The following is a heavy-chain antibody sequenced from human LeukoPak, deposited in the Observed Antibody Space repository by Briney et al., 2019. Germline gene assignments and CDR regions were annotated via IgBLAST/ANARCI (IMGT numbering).Heavy chain of an antibody. V-gene: IGHV5-51*01. CDR3: ARLSYYYDSSGYYFGY. J-gene: IGHJ4*02. CDR2: IYPGDSDT. Sequence: PGESLKISCKGSGYSFTSYWIGWVRQMPGKGLEWMGIIYPGDSDTRYSPSFQGQVTISADKSISTAYLQWSSLKASDTAMYYCARLSYYYDSSGYYFGYWGQGTLVTVSS. D-gene: IGHD3-22*01. CDR1: GYSFTSYW.